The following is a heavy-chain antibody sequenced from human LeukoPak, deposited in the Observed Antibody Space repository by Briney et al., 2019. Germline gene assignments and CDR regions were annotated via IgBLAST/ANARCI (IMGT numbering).Heavy chain of an antibody. CDR1: GFTFSSYA. J-gene: IGHJ6*02. CDR2: ISYDGSNK. Sequence: PGRSLRLSCAASGFTFSSYAMHWVRQAPGKGLEWVAVISYDGSNKYYADSVKGRFTISRDNSKNTLYLQMNSLRAEDTAVYYCARELRLYYYDSSGYWRDYYYYYGMDVWGQGTTVTVSS. CDR3: ARELRLYYYDSSGYWRDYYYYYGMDV. D-gene: IGHD3-22*01. V-gene: IGHV3-30-3*01.